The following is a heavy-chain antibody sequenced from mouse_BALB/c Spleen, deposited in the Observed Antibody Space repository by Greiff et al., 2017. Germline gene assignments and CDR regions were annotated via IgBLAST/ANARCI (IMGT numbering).Heavy chain of an antibody. CDR2: ISSGGSYT. CDR3: ARSGGNYVDAMDY. D-gene: IGHD2-1*01. CDR1: GFTFSSYA. J-gene: IGHJ4*01. Sequence: EVQGVESGGGLVKPGGSLKLSCAASGFTFSSYAMSWVRQSPEKRLEWVAEISSGGSYTYYPDTVTGRFTISRDNAKNTLYLEMSSLRSEDTAMYYCARSGGNYVDAMDYWGQGTSVTVSS. V-gene: IGHV5-9-4*01.